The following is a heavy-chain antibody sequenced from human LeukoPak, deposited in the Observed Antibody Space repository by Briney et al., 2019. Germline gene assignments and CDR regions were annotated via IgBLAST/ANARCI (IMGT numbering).Heavy chain of an antibody. D-gene: IGHD1-1*01. CDR3: ARLPMIDYWNHGMDV. CDR1: GFTVSSNY. CDR2: IYSGGST. V-gene: IGHV3-53*01. Sequence: GGSLRLSCAASGFTVSSNYMTWVRQAPGKGLEWVSVIYSGGSTYYTDSVKGRFTIYRDNSKNTVYIQMNSLTAEDTAVYYCARLPMIDYWNHGMDVWGQGTTVTVSS. J-gene: IGHJ6*02.